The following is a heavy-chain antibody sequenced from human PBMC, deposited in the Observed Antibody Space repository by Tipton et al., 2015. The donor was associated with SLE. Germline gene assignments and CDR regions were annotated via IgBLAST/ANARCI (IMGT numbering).Heavy chain of an antibody. CDR2: IYYNGRT. J-gene: IGHJ2*01. Sequence: TLSLTCTVSGGSISSHYWSWIRQPPGKGLEWIGYIYYNGRTNYNPSLKSRVTISASTSKKEFSLKLNSMTAADSALYYCVRDRGNGRWHFDVWGRGTLVTVSS. CDR3: VRDRGNGRWHFDV. CDR1: GGSISSHY. V-gene: IGHV4-59*11. D-gene: IGHD2-8*01.